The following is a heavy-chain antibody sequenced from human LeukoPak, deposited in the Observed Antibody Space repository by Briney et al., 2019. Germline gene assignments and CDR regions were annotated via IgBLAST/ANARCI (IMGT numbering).Heavy chain of an antibody. D-gene: IGHD3-10*01. V-gene: IGHV1-46*01. J-gene: IGHJ4*02. CDR3: ASSYYGSGSRSTFDY. Sequence: ASVKVSCKASGYTFTGYYMHWVRQAPGQGLEWMGIINPSGGSTSYAQKFQGRVTMTRDTSTSTVYMELSSLRSEDTAVYYCASSYYGSGSRSTFDYWGQGTLVTVSS. CDR1: GYTFTGYY. CDR2: INPSGGST.